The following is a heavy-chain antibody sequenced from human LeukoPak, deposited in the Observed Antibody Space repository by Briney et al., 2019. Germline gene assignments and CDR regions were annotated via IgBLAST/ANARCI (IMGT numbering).Heavy chain of an antibody. Sequence: GGSLRLSCAASGFTFSSYGMHWVRQAPGKGLEWVAFIRYDGSNKYYADSVKGRFTISRDNSKNTLYLQMNSLKTEDTAVYYCTTDVIVPAGYFDYWGQGTLVTVSS. CDR3: TTDVIVPAGYFDY. D-gene: IGHD2-2*01. J-gene: IGHJ4*02. V-gene: IGHV3-30*02. CDR2: IRYDGSNK. CDR1: GFTFSSYG.